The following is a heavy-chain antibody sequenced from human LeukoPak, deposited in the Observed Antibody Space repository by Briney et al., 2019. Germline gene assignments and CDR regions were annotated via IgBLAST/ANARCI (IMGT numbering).Heavy chain of an antibody. V-gene: IGHV1-69*04. CDR1: GGTFSSYV. CDR3: ARDMVVAATETKEYFQH. J-gene: IGHJ1*01. CDR2: IIPLLGIA. D-gene: IGHD2-15*01. Sequence: SVNVSCKSSGGTFSSYVISWVRQAAGQEVEWMGRIIPLLGIANYAQRFQGRVTITADKSTGTTYMEVSSLRSEDTTVYYCARDMVVAATETKEYFQHWGEGTLVTVSS.